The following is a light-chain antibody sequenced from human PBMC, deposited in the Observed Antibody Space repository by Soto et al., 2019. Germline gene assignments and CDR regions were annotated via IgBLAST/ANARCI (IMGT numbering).Light chain of an antibody. CDR2: GVT. Sequence: LAQPPSASGSPGQSVTISCTGSGSDIGAYNFVSWYQQHPGKAPKLMIFGVTERPSGVPDRFSGSKSGNTASLTVSGLQADDEAIYYCYSYAGRNVWVFGGGTKVTVL. J-gene: IGLJ3*02. CDR3: YSYAGRNVWV. V-gene: IGLV2-8*01. CDR1: GSDIGAYNF.